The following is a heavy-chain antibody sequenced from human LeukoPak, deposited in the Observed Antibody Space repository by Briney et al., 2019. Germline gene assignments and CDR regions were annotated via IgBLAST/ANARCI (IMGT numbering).Heavy chain of an antibody. V-gene: IGHV3-53*01. CDR3: ARAPNYDILTGYYYYFDY. CDR2: IYSGGST. CDR1: GFTVSSNY. Sequence: GSLRLSCAASGFTVSSNYMGWVRQAPGKGLEWVSVIYSGGSTYYADSVKGRFTISRDNSKNTLYLQMNSLRAEDTAVYYCARAPNYDILTGYYYYFDYWGQGTLVTVSS. D-gene: IGHD3-9*01. J-gene: IGHJ4*02.